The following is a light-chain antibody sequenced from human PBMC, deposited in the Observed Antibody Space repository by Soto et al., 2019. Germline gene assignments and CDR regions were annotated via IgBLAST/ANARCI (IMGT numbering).Light chain of an antibody. Sequence: QSALTQPASVSGSPGQSITISCTGTSSDVGAYNYVSWYQQHPGKAPKLIIYEVSDRPSGVSNRFSGSKPGNTASLTISGLQAEDEADYYCSSFAGSRVLVLGGGTKVTVL. J-gene: IGLJ2*01. CDR1: SSDVGAYNY. CDR2: EVS. CDR3: SSFAGSRVLV. V-gene: IGLV2-14*03.